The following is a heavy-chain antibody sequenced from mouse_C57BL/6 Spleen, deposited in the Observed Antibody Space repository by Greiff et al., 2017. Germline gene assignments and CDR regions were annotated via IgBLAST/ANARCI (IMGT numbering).Heavy chain of an antibody. CDR3: AISGGLFITTVVAPFDS. J-gene: IGHJ2*01. Sequence: VQLQQSGAELVKPGASVKLSCTASGFNIKDYYMHWVKQRTEQGLEWIGRIDPEDGETKYAPKFQGKATITADTSSNTAYLQLSSLTYEDTAVYYCAISGGLFITTVVAPFDSWGQGTTLTVSS. CDR2: IDPEDGET. D-gene: IGHD1-1*01. V-gene: IGHV14-2*01. CDR1: GFNIKDYY.